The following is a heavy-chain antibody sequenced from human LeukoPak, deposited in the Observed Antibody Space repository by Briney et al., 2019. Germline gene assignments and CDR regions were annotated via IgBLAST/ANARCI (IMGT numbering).Heavy chain of an antibody. CDR2: INHSGST. J-gene: IGHJ4*02. Sequence: SETLSLTCAVYGGSFSGYYWSWIRQPPGKGLEWIGEINHSGSTNYNPSLKSRVTISVDTSKNQFSLKLSSVTAADTAVYYCARARRGSYSLDYWVQGTLVTVSS. V-gene: IGHV4-34*01. CDR3: ARARRGSYSLDY. D-gene: IGHD1-26*01. CDR1: GGSFSGYY.